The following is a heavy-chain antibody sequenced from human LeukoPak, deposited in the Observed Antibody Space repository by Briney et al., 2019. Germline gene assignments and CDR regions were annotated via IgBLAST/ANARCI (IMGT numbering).Heavy chain of an antibody. J-gene: IGHJ4*01. Sequence: PGGSLRLSCAASGFPFSSYALAWVRQAPGKGLEWVSSILNSSYIYYADSVKGRFTISRDNTQNSLFLQMNSLTADDTAVYYCAKDRYSDTSANHYESEYWGHGTLVTVSS. CDR2: ILNSSYI. V-gene: IGHV3-21*04. D-gene: IGHD3-22*01. CDR1: GFPFSSYA. CDR3: AKDRYSDTSANHYESEY.